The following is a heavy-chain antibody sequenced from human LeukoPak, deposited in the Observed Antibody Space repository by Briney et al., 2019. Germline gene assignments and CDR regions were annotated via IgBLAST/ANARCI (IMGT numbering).Heavy chain of an antibody. J-gene: IGHJ3*02. D-gene: IGHD2-21*01. Sequence: GGSLRLSCAASGFTFSSYWMHWVRQALGKGLVWVSRINSDGSSTSYADSVKGRFTISRDNAKNTLYLQMNSLRAEDTAVYYCARAVVVVAGRGAFDIWGQGTMVTVSS. V-gene: IGHV3-74*01. CDR2: INSDGSST. CDR3: ARAVVVVAGRGAFDI. CDR1: GFTFSSYW.